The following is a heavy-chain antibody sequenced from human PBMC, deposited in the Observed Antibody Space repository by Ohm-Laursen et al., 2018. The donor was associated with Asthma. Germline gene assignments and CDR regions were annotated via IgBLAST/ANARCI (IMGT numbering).Heavy chain of an antibody. CDR3: ARRDFSGGDPSAAFDI. V-gene: IGHV3-30-3*01. J-gene: IGHJ3*02. D-gene: IGHD2-21*02. CDR1: GFTFSIFA. Sequence: SLRLSCSASGFTFSIFAMHWVRQAPGKGLEWVSIITSDGSWTSCADSVKGRFTISRDNSKNTLYMQINSLRAEDTAVYYCARRDFSGGDPSAAFDIWGQGTMVTVSS. CDR2: ITSDGSWT.